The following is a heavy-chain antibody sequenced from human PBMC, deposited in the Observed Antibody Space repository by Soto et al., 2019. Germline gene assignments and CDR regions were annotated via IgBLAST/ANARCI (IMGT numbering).Heavy chain of an antibody. J-gene: IGHJ4*02. Sequence: QVQLQESGPGLVKPSETLSLTCTVSGGSISSHYWSWIRQPPGRGLEWIGFMYFTGSANFNPSLQSRVTMSVDTSKNQFSLKLSSVTAADTAVYYCARYFGPTVTTSFHFWGQGTLVSVSS. V-gene: IGHV4-59*11. CDR3: ARYFGPTVTTSFHF. D-gene: IGHD4-17*01. CDR1: GGSISSHY. CDR2: MYFTGSA.